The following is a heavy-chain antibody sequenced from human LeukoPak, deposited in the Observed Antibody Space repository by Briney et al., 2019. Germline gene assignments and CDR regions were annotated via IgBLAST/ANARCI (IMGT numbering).Heavy chain of an antibody. J-gene: IGHJ6*02. CDR3: ARAYYDFWSGYVPNYGMDV. D-gene: IGHD3-3*01. Sequence: GASVKVSCKASGYTFTSYYMHWVRQAPGQGLEWMGIINPSGGSTSYAQKFQGRVTMTRDTSTSTVYMELSSLRSEDTAVYYCARAYYDFWSGYVPNYGMDVWGQGTTVTVSS. V-gene: IGHV1-46*01. CDR1: GYTFTSYY. CDR2: INPSGGST.